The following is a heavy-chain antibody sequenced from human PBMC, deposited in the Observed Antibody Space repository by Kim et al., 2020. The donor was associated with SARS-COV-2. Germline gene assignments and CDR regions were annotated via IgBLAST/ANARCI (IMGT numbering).Heavy chain of an antibody. V-gene: IGHV4-59*01. J-gene: IGHJ4*02. Sequence: SETLSLTCTVSGGSISSYYWSWIRQPPGKGLEWIGYIYYSGSTNYNPSLKSRVTISVDTSKNQFSLKLSSVTAADTAVYYCARAFGGRRPDYDILTGYYYFDYWGQGTLVTVSS. CDR1: GGSISSYY. D-gene: IGHD3-9*01. CDR3: ARAFGGRRPDYDILTGYYYFDY. CDR2: IYYSGST.